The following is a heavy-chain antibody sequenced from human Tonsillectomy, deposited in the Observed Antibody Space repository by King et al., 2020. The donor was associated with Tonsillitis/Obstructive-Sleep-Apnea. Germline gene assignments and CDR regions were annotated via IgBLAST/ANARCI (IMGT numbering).Heavy chain of an antibody. CDR1: GFTFSDYS. Sequence: VQLVESWGGLVKPGGSLRLSSAASGFTFSDYSMNWVRQAPGKGLEWVSSISSSSSYIHYADSVKGRFTISRDNAKNSLYLQMNSLRAEDTAVYYCARAGSSGSMDVWGQGTTVTVSS. J-gene: IGHJ6*02. D-gene: IGHD3-22*01. CDR3: ARAGSSGSMDV. V-gene: IGHV3-21*01. CDR2: ISSSSSYI.